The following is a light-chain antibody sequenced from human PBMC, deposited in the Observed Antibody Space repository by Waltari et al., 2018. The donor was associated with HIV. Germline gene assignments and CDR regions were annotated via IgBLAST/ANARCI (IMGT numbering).Light chain of an antibody. Sequence: QLVLNQSPSASASLGASVNLTCNLSSGHRSYAIAWQQQQPEKGPRYLMKLNSDVSHSKGDGIPGRFSGSSSGSERYLTISSLQSEDEADYYCQTWGTGLWVFGGGTKLTVL. CDR2: LNSDVSH. CDR1: SGHRSYA. V-gene: IGLV4-69*01. J-gene: IGLJ3*02. CDR3: QTWGTGLWV.